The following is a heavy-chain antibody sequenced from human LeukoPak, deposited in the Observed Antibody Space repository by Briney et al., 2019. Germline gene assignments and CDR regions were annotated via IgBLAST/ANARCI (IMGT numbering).Heavy chain of an antibody. CDR2: ISGSGGST. V-gene: IGHV3-23*01. J-gene: IGHJ3*02. D-gene: IGHD1-26*01. Sequence: PGGSLRLSCAASGFTFSSYAMSWVRQAPGKGLEWVSVISGSGGSTYYADSVKGRFTISRGNSKNTLYLQMNSLRAEDTAVYYCQRETDAFHIWGQGTMVTVSS. CDR1: GFTFSSYA. CDR3: QRETDAFHI.